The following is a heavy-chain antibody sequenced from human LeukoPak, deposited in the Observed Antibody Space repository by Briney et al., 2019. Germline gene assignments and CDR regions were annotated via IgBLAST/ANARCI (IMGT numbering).Heavy chain of an antibody. CDR1: GFTVSSNY. Sequence: GGSLRLSRAASGFTVSSNYMSWVRQAPGKGLEWVSGISGSGGGTYYTDSVKGRFTISRDNSKNTLYLQMNSLRAEDTAVYYCAKGKKKVTMIRGISYNFDYWGQGTLVTVSS. CDR3: AKGKKKVTMIRGISYNFDY. CDR2: ISGSGGGT. J-gene: IGHJ4*02. D-gene: IGHD3-10*01. V-gene: IGHV3-23*01.